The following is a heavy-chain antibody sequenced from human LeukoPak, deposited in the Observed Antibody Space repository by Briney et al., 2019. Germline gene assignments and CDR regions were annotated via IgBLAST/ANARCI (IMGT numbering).Heavy chain of an antibody. CDR1: GFTFSSYE. V-gene: IGHV3-48*03. CDR3: ARERYSTSDDAFDI. J-gene: IGHJ3*02. CDR2: ISSSGSTK. Sequence: GGSLRLSCAASGFTFSSYEMNWVRQAPGKGLEWVSYISSSGSTKYYADSVKGRFTISRDNAKNSLYLQMNTLRVEDTAVYYCARERYSTSDDAFDIWGQGTMVTVSS. D-gene: IGHD6-6*01.